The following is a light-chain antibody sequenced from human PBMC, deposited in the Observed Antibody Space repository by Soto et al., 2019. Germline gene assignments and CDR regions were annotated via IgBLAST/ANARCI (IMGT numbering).Light chain of an antibody. J-gene: IGLJ2*01. CDR1: SSDVGHYNF. V-gene: IGLV2-11*01. CDR2: RVS. Sequence: QSALIQPRSVSGSPGQSVTISCTGNSSDVGHYNFVFWYQHHPGKAPKPMIYRVSQRPSGVPDRFSGSKSGNTASLTISGLQAEDEADYYCCSFAGSNTYVVFGGGTKLTVL. CDR3: CSFAGSNTYVV.